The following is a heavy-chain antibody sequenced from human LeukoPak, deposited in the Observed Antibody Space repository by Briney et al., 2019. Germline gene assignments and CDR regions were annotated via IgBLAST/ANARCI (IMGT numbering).Heavy chain of an antibody. CDR3: ARDHTYYYGSGTDAFDI. J-gene: IGHJ3*02. CDR2: IYSGGST. Sequence: PGGSLRLSCAASGSTVSSNYMSWVRQAPGKGLEWVSVIYSGGSTYYADSVKGRFTISRDNAKNSLYLQMNSLRAEDTAVYYCARDHTYYYGSGTDAFDIWGQGTMVTVSS. V-gene: IGHV3-53*01. CDR1: GSTVSSNY. D-gene: IGHD3-10*01.